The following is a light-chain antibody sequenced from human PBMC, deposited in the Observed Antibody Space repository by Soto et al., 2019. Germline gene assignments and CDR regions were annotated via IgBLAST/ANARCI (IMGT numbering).Light chain of an antibody. V-gene: IGKV3-15*01. CDR1: QSVSSS. J-gene: IGKJ1*01. CDR3: QQYVHWPPGT. Sequence: EIVLTQSPAILSLSPGEKATLSCRASQSVSSSLAWYQQRPGQAPRLLIYDTSTRAPGIAARFSGSGSGTEFTLTISSLQSEDVAVYYCQQYVHWPPGTFGQGTKVDIK. CDR2: DTS.